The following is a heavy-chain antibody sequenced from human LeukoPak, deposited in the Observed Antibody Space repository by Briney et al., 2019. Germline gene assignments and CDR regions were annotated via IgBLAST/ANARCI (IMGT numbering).Heavy chain of an antibody. Sequence: GGSLRLSCAASGFTFSTYNMNWVRQAPGKGLEWLAYITSNLNTIYYADSVKGRFTISRDNAKNSLYLQMNSLRAEDTAVYYCARETLPDAFDIWGQGTMVTVSS. CDR2: ITSNLNTI. CDR1: GFTFSTYN. J-gene: IGHJ3*02. CDR3: ARETLPDAFDI. V-gene: IGHV3-48*04.